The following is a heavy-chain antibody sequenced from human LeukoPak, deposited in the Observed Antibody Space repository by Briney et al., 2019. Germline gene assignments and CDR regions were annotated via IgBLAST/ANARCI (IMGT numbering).Heavy chain of an antibody. V-gene: IGHV3-23*01. CDR3: TTSDAFDI. CDR2: ISDSGGST. CDR1: GINLSNYG. J-gene: IGHJ3*02. Sequence: GGSLRLSCAVSGINLSNYGMSWVRQAPGKGLEWVAGISDSGGSTNYADSVKGRFTISRDNPKNTLYLQMNSLKTEDTAVYYCTTSDAFDIWGQGTMVTVSS.